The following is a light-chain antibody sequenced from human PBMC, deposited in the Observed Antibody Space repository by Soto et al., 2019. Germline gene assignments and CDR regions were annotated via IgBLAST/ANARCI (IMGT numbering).Light chain of an antibody. CDR1: SSNIGTNT. CDR2: NNN. Sequence: QSVLTQPPSASGTPGQRVTISCSGSSSNIGTNTVNWYLQLPGTAPKLLIYNNNQRPSGAPDRFSGSKSGTSASLAISGLQSEDEAVYFCAAWDDSLNGLFVFGSGTKVTVL. J-gene: IGLJ1*01. V-gene: IGLV1-44*01. CDR3: AAWDDSLNGLFV.